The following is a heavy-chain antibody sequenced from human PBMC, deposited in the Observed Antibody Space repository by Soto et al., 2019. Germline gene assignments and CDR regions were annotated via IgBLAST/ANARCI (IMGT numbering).Heavy chain of an antibody. V-gene: IGHV3-66*01. CDR3: ARSIGATTTPPGVYYFYD. CDR1: GFTVSSNY. D-gene: IGHD5-12*01. CDR2: IYSGGST. J-gene: IGHJ4*02. Sequence: GGSLRLSCAASGFTVSSNYMSWVRQAPGKGLEWVSVIYSGGSTYYADSVKGRFTISRDNSKNTLYLQMNSLRAEDTAVYYCARSIGATTTPPGVYYFYDWGQGTLVTVSS.